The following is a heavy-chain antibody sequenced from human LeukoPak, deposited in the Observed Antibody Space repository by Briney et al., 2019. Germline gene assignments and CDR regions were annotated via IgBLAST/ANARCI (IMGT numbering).Heavy chain of an antibody. CDR1: GFTFSSYG. D-gene: IGHD2-21*01. CDR3: AKDGCGGDCYYHMDV. Sequence: PGGSLRLSCAASGFTFSSYGMHWVRQAPGKGLEWVAFIRYDGSNKYYADSVNGRFTISRDNSKNTLYLQMNSLRAEDTAVYYCAKDGCGGDCYYHMDVWGKGTTVTISS. J-gene: IGHJ6*03. CDR2: IRYDGSNK. V-gene: IGHV3-30*02.